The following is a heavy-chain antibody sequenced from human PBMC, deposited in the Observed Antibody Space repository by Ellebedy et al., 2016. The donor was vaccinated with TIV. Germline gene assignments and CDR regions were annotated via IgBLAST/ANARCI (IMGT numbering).Heavy chain of an antibody. J-gene: IGHJ4*02. V-gene: IGHV3-30*03. CDR1: GFTFRSYG. Sequence: GESLKISCAASGFTFRSYGMHWVRQAPGKGLEWVASIAYDGSNKYYGDSGKGRFTISRDNSKNTLYLQMNSLRAEDTAVYYCATHMGEFFDYWGQGTLVTVSP. CDR2: IAYDGSNK. D-gene: IGHD3-16*01. CDR3: ATHMGEFFDY.